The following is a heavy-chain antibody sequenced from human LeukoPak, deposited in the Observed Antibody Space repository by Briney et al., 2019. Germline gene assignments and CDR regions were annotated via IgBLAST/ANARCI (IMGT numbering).Heavy chain of an antibody. V-gene: IGHV1-2*02. J-gene: IGHJ6*02. D-gene: IGHD3-22*01. Sequence: ASVKVSCKASGYSFSGYYVQWVRQAPGQGLEWMGWINPNSGATIYAQKFRARVTMTRDTSISTAYMELSRLRSDDTALYYCATDSRGYYYDMDVWGQGTTVTVSS. CDR3: ATDSRGYYYDMDV. CDR1: GYSFSGYY. CDR2: INPNSGAT.